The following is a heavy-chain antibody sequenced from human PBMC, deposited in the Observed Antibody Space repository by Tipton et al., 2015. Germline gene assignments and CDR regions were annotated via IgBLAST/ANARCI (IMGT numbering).Heavy chain of an antibody. J-gene: IGHJ4*02. D-gene: IGHD3-10*01. CDR3: ARAIFGSGSYYFDC. Sequence: TLSLTCSVSGDSISSSNWWSWVRQPPGKGLEWIGEIHHGGSTNYNPSLKSRVTMSVDTSKNQFSLHLSSVTAADTAVYYCARAIFGSGSYYFDCWGQGTLVTVSS. CDR1: GDSISSSNW. CDR2: IHHGGST. V-gene: IGHV4-4*02.